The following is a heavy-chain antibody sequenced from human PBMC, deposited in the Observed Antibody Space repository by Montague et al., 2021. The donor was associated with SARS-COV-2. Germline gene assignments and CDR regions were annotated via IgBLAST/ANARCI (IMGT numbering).Heavy chain of an antibody. J-gene: IGHJ4*02. CDR2: VFYRGST. D-gene: IGHD3-22*01. Sequence: SETLSLTCTVPGGSISTTNFYWGWVRQPPGKGLEWIGSVFYRGSTYYNPSLKSRVAISVDTSKNQFFLSLDSVTAADTAVYYCARIINHFDSDGPPSPFDHWGQGIRVTASS. CDR1: GGSISTTNFY. V-gene: IGHV4-39*07. CDR3: ARIINHFDSDGPPSPFDH.